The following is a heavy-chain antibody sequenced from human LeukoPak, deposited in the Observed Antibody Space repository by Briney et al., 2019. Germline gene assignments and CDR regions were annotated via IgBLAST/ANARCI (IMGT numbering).Heavy chain of an antibody. Sequence: ASVKVSCKASGYTFTGYYMHWVRQAPGQGLEWMGWINPNSGGTNYAQKFQGRVTMTRDTSISTAYMELSRLRSGDTAVYYCARDSGSYYGGWFDPWGQGTLVTVSS. CDR3: ARDSGSYYGGWFDP. D-gene: IGHD1-26*01. CDR1: GYTFTGYY. J-gene: IGHJ5*02. CDR2: INPNSGGT. V-gene: IGHV1-2*02.